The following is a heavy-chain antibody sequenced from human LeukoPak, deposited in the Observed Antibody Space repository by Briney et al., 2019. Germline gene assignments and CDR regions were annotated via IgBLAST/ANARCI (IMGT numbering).Heavy chain of an antibody. CDR3: ARMATAFDY. CDR1: GFTFSNSW. V-gene: IGHV3-74*01. J-gene: IGHJ4*02. D-gene: IGHD1-1*01. Sequence: PGGSLRLSCAASGFTFSNSWMHWVRHVPGKGLVWVSRISSDGSSSIYADSVKGRFTISRDNAKNTLYLQMNSLRAEDTAVYYCARMATAFDYWGQGTLVTVSS. CDR2: ISSDGSSS.